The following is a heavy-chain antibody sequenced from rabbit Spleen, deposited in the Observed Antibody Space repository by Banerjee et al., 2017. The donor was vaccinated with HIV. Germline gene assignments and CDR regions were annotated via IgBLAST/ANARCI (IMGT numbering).Heavy chain of an antibody. CDR2: IAGSSSGFT. V-gene: IGHV1S40*01. Sequence: QSLEESGGDLVKPGASLTLTCKASGVSFSGNSYMCWVRQAPGKGLEWISCIAGSSSGFTYSATWAKGRFTISKTSSTTVTLQMTSLTAADTATYFCARDTGSSFSSYGMDLWGQGTLVTVS. D-gene: IGHD8-1*01. CDR1: GVSFSGNSY. J-gene: IGHJ6*01. CDR3: ARDTGSSFSSYGMDL.